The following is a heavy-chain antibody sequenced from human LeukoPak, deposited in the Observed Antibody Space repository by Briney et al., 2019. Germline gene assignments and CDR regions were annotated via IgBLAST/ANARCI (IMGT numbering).Heavy chain of an antibody. J-gene: IGHJ6*02. CDR1: GFTFSSYS. V-gene: IGHV3-21*01. Sequence: SGGSLRLSCAASGFTFSSYSMNWVRQAPGKGLEWVSSISSSSSYIYYADSVKGRFTISRDNAKNSLYLQMNSLRAEDTAVYYCGRFYTMVRGVIMGMDVWGQGTTVTVSS. CDR3: GRFYTMVRGVIMGMDV. CDR2: ISSSSSYI. D-gene: IGHD3-10*01.